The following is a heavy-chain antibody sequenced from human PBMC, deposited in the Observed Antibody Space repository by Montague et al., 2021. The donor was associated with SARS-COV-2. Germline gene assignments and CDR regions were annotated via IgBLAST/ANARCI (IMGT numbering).Heavy chain of an antibody. Sequence: SLRLSCAASGFTFSSYSMNWVRQAPGKGLEWVSSISSSSSYIYYADSVKGRFTISRDNAKNSLYLQMNSLRAEDTAVYYCARDHDYGDYSVGRFDPWGQGTLVTVSS. CDR2: ISSSSSYI. CDR3: ARDHDYGDYSVGRFDP. D-gene: IGHD4-17*01. J-gene: IGHJ5*02. CDR1: GFTFSSYS. V-gene: IGHV3-21*01.